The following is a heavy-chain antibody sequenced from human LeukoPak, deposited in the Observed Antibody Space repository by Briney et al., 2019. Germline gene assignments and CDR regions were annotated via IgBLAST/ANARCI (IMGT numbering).Heavy chain of an antibody. CDR2: IIPIFGTA. D-gene: IGHD2-2*01. V-gene: IGHV1-69*01. CDR1: GGTFSSYA. CDR3: AREVIVVVPAATSYYYYYGMDV. Sequence: AASVKVSCKASGGTFSSYAISWVRQAPGQGLEWMGGIIPIFGTANYAQKFQGRVTITADESTSTAYMELSSLRSEDTAVYYCAREVIVVVPAATSYYYYYGMDVWGQGTTVTVSS. J-gene: IGHJ6*02.